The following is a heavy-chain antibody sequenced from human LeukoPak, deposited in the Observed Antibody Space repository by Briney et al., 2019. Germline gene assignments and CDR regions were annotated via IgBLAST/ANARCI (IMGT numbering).Heavy chain of an antibody. V-gene: IGHV4-59*04. CDR1: GASISSHY. D-gene: IGHD3-9*01. Sequence: SETLSLTCTVSGASISSHYWSWIRQPPGRGLEWIGYISYTGSTDYNPSLKGRVTMSIDTSKNQFSLSLNSVTATDAAVYFCAGDQNNVAWSYWWRQGTLVTVSS. CDR2: ISYTGST. J-gene: IGHJ4*02. CDR3: AGDQNNVAWSYW.